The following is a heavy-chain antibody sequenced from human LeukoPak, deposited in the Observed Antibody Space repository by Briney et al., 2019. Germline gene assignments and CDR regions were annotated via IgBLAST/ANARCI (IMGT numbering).Heavy chain of an antibody. CDR3: ARLTVRGYYMDV. Sequence: PSETLSLTCTVSGGSISSSSYYWGWIRQPPGKGLEWIGYIYYSGSTNYNPSLKSRVTISVDTSKNQFSLKLSSVTAADTAVYYCARLTVRGYYMDVWGKGTTVTVSS. CDR1: GGSISSSSYY. J-gene: IGHJ6*03. CDR2: IYYSGST. V-gene: IGHV4-61*05. D-gene: IGHD4-17*01.